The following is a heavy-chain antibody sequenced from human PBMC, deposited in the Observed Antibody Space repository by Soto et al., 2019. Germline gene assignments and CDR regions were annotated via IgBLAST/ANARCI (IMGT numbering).Heavy chain of an antibody. CDR1: GGSISSSSYY. D-gene: IGHD3-3*01. CDR2: IYYSGST. CDR3: ARLRTVLRFLEWLFHAYYYYGMDV. J-gene: IGHJ6*02. Sequence: SETLSLTCTVSGGSISSSSYYWGWIRQPPGKGLEWIGSIYYSGSTYYNPSLKSRVTISVDTSKNQFSLKLSSVTAADTAVYYCARLRTVLRFLEWLFHAYYYYGMDVWGQGTTVT. V-gene: IGHV4-39*01.